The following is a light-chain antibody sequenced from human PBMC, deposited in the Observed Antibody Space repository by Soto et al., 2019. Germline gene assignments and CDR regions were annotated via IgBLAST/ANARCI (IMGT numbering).Light chain of an antibody. CDR3: QQYKNYLT. CDR1: QSVSIW. Sequence: DIQMTQSPSTLSASVGDRVTFTCRASQSVSIWLDWYQQKPGKAPKLLISGASTLESGVPSRFSGSGSGTEFTLTISSLQPDDFATYYCQQYKNYLTFGQGTKVDIK. J-gene: IGKJ1*01. CDR2: GAS. V-gene: IGKV1-5*01.